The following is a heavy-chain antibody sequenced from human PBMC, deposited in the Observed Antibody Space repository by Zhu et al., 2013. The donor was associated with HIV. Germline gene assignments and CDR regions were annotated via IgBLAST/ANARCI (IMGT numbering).Heavy chain of an antibody. Sequence: QVQLVQSGAEVKKPGSSVKVSCKASGGTFSSYAISWVRQAPGQGLEWMGGIIPIFGTANYAQKFQGRVTITADESTSTAYMELSSLRSEDTAVYYCARETEDIVVVPADFYGMDVWGQGTTGHRLL. V-gene: IGHV1-69*01. J-gene: IGHJ6*02. CDR2: IIPIFGTA. CDR3: ARETEDIVVVPADFYGMDV. D-gene: IGHD2-2*01. CDR1: GGTFSSYA.